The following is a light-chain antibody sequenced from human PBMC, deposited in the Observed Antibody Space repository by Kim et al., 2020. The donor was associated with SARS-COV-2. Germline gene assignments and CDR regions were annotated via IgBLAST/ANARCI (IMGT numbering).Light chain of an antibody. CDR2: KAS. CDR3: QQYNSYSPIT. CDR1: QSIGRG. J-gene: IGKJ4*01. V-gene: IGKV1-5*03. Sequence: DIQMTQSPSTLSASVGDRVTITCRASQSIGRGLAWYQQKPGKAPNLLIYKASSLDTGVPSRFSGGGSGTEFTLTISSLQPDDFATYYCQQYNSYSPITFGGGTKVEIK.